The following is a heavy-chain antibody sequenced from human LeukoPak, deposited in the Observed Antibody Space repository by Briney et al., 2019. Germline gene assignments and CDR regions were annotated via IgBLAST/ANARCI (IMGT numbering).Heavy chain of an antibody. Sequence: SVKVSCKASGYTFTSYYMHWVRQAPGQGLEWMGGIIPIFGTANYAQKFQGRVTITADESTSTAYMELSSLRSEDTAVYYCARTYYGSGSLPHYFDYWGQGTLVTVSS. V-gene: IGHV1-69*13. CDR1: GYTFTSYY. CDR2: IIPIFGTA. CDR3: ARTYYGSGSLPHYFDY. J-gene: IGHJ4*02. D-gene: IGHD3-10*01.